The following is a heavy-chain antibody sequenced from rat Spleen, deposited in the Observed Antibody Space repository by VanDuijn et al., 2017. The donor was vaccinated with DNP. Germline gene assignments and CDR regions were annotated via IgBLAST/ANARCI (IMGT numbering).Heavy chain of an antibody. V-gene: IGHV5-22*01. CDR3: ARLGSRYYAMDA. J-gene: IGHJ4*01. CDR2: ISYDGGST. CDR1: GFTFSDYN. D-gene: IGHD1-3*01. Sequence: EVQLVESGGGLVQPGRSLKLSCAASGFTFSDYNMAWVRQAPKKGLEWVAYISYDGGSTYYGDSVKGRFTISRDNAKSTLYLQMNSLRSEDMATYYCARLGSRYYAMDAWGQGTSVTVSS.